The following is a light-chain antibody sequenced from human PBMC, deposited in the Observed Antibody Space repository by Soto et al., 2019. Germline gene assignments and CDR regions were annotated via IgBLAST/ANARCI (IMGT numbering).Light chain of an antibody. J-gene: IGLJ1*01. CDR2: DVT. CDR1: SSDVGGYNY. Sequence: QSALTQPASVSGSPGQSITISCTGTSSDVGGYNYDSWYQQQPGKAPKFMIYDVTNRPSGVSNRFSGSKSGNTASLTISALQAEDEADYYCCSYTTSNTRQIVFGTGTKVTVL. CDR3: CSYTTSNTRQIV. V-gene: IGLV2-14*01.